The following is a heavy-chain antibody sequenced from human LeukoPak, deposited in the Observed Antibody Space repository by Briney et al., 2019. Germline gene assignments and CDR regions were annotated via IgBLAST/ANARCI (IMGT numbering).Heavy chain of an antibody. V-gene: IGHV4-39*01. CDR1: GGSISSSSYY. CDR2: IYYSGST. Sequence: PSETLSLTCTVSGGSISSSSYYWGWIRQPPGKGLEWIGSIYYSGSTYYTPSLKSRVTISVDTSKNQFSLKLSSVTAADTAVYYCARRGGNSNDYWGQGTLVTVSS. CDR3: ARRGGNSNDY. J-gene: IGHJ4*02. D-gene: IGHD1-1*01.